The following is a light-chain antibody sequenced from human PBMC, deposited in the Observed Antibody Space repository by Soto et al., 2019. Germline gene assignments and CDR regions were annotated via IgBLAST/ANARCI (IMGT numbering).Light chain of an antibody. J-gene: IGKJ4*01. CDR1: QSVSSN. CDR3: QQYDSYPLT. V-gene: IGKV3-15*01. CDR2: GAS. Sequence: EIVMTQSPATLSVSPGERATLSCRASQSVSSNLAWYQQKPGQAPRLLIYGASTGATGIPARFSGSGSGTEFTLTISSLQPEDFATYYCQQYDSYPLTFGGGTKVDIK.